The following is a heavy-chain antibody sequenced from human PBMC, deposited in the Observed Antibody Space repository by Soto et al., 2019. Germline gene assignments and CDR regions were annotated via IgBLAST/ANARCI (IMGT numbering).Heavy chain of an antibody. CDR3: VKDRDSNSWPSRDV. D-gene: IGHD3-22*01. CDR2: ISPKSGSI. V-gene: IGHV1-18*01. Sequence: QVHLVQSGAEVKKPGASVNVSCKTSGYTFTRNGISWVRQAPGQGLEWMGWISPKSGSIKYAQKFAGRSIMTTDTSTSTAYMELRSLRSDETAVYYCVKDRDSNSWPSRDVWGPGTTVTVSS. J-gene: IGHJ6*02. CDR1: GYTFTRNG.